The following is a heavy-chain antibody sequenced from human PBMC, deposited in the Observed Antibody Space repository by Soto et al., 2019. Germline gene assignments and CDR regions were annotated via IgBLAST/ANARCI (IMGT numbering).Heavy chain of an antibody. CDR3: AIGLLRFLQGRDDFDV. Sequence: ESLKISCKGSGYSFTSYWISWVRQMPGKGLEWMGRIDPSDSYTTYSPSFRGHVTISADKSISTAYLQWSSLKASDTAMYYCAIGLLRFLQGRDDFDVWGQGTMVTVS. D-gene: IGHD3-3*01. CDR2: IDPSDSYT. J-gene: IGHJ3*01. CDR1: GYSFTSYW. V-gene: IGHV5-10-1*01.